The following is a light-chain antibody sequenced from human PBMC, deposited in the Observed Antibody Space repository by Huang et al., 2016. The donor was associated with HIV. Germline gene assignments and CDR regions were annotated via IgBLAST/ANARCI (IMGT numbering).Light chain of an antibody. CDR3: QHYNSFPWT. CDR2: EAS. V-gene: IGKV1-5*03. Sequence: DIQMTQSSATLSASVGDRVIITCRASQSIGTWLAWYQQKPGKAPNLLIYEASTLESGVPSRFSGGGSGTEFTLTSNSLQPDDFATYYCQHYNSFPWTFGQGTKVEV. J-gene: IGKJ1*01. CDR1: QSIGTW.